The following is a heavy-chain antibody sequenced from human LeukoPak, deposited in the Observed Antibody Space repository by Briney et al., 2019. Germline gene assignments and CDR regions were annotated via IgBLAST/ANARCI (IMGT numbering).Heavy chain of an antibody. CDR3: ARACEWLRLCT. Sequence: GASVKVSCKATSRISWVRQAPGQGLEWMGWIGTYGGDTYYAQKFQGRITVTTDTSTSTVYMELRNLRSDDTAVYYCARACEWLRLCTWGQGTLVTVSS. CDR2: IGTYGGDT. CDR1: TSR. V-gene: IGHV1-18*01. J-gene: IGHJ4*02. D-gene: IGHD5-12*01.